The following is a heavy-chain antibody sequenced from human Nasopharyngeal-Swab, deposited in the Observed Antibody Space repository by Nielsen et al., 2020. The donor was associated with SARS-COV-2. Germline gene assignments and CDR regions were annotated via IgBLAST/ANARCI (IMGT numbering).Heavy chain of an antibody. J-gene: IGHJ4*02. D-gene: IGHD6-13*01. CDR1: GDSIAYSTFD. V-gene: IGHV4-39*01. Sequence: SETLSLTCTVSGDSIAYSTFDWGWIRQPPGKGLEWIGNIYYNGNTYQNPSLKSRLTISVDKSKNQFSLQLSSVTAADTAVYYCVRSSSWYYFDYWAQGTQVTVSS. CDR3: VRSSSWYYFDY. CDR2: IYYNGNT.